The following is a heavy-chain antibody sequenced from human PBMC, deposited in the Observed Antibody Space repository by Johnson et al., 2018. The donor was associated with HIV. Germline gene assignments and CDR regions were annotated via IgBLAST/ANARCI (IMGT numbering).Heavy chain of an antibody. Sequence: QVQLVESGGGVVQPGRSLRLSCAASGFTFSSYAMHWVRQAPGKGLEWVAVISFDGSNKYYADYVKGRFTLSRDNSKNTLYLQMNSLGAEDTAVYYCARDWASGSYFWGRGAFDIWGQGTMVTVSS. CDR3: ARDWASGSYFWGRGAFDI. CDR1: GFTFSSYA. D-gene: IGHD1-26*01. CDR2: ISFDGSNK. J-gene: IGHJ3*02. V-gene: IGHV3-30-3*01.